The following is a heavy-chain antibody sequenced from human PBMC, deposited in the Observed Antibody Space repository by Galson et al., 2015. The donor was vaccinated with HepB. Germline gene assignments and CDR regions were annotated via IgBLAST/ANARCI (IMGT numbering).Heavy chain of an antibody. J-gene: IGHJ4*02. Sequence: CAISGDSVSSHSAAWNWIRQSPSQGLEWLGTTYYRSEWYDEYATSVRRRITIDPDTAKTQFSLQLYSVTPQDTAGYYCARYRLPTRSLDSWGQGTLVAVSS. CDR1: GDSVSSHSAA. CDR3: ARYRLPTRSLDS. CDR2: TYYRSEWYD. V-gene: IGHV6-1*01.